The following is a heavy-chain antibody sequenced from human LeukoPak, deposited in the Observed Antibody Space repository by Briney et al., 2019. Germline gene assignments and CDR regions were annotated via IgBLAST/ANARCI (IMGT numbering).Heavy chain of an antibody. V-gene: IGHV3-64*01. D-gene: IGHD3-10*01. CDR3: AGGLGWFNPFDY. Sequence: RGSLRLSCAASGFTFSSYAMYWVRQAPGKGLEYVSAISGNGVSTFYANSVKGRFTISRDNSKNTLYLQMGSLRAEDMAVYYCAGGLGWFNPFDYWGQGTLVTVSS. J-gene: IGHJ4*02. CDR2: ISGNGVST. CDR1: GFTFSSYA.